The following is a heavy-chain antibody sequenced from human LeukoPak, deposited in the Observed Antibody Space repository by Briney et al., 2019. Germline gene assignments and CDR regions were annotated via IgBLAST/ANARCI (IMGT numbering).Heavy chain of an antibody. J-gene: IGHJ5*01. CDR1: GFTFSSYW. CDR2: INPDGGAK. Sequence: PGGSLRLSCAASGFTFSSYWMSWVRQAPGRGLEWVANINPDGGAKFYVDSVKGRFTISRDNAKNSLYLQMGSLRAEDTAVYFCTRGGRSDSWGQGTLVTVSS. D-gene: IGHD6-13*01. V-gene: IGHV3-7*04. CDR3: TRGGRSDS.